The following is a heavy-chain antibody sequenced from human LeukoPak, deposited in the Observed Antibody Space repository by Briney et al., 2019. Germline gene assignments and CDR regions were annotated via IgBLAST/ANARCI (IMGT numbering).Heavy chain of an antibody. J-gene: IGHJ3*02. CDR2: IYHTGSI. Sequence: PSETLSLTCTVSGASIRGYNWWSWVRHTPEMGLEWIGEIYHTGSINYNPSLRSRVTMSVDTSKNQFSLKLSSVTAADTAVYYCARVRARDYGGNSDHDAFDIWGQGTMVTVSS. CDR1: GASIRGYNW. CDR3: ARVRARDYGGNSDHDAFDI. D-gene: IGHD4-23*01. V-gene: IGHV4-4*02.